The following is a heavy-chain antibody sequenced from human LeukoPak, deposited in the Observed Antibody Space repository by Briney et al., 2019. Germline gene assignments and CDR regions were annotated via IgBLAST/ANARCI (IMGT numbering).Heavy chain of an antibody. CDR3: TCDPNWVFDN. J-gene: IGHJ4*02. V-gene: IGHV4-38-2*01. CDR1: GYSISSGYY. CDR2: IYQSGTT. Sequence: SETLSLTCAVSGYSISSGYYWGWIRQSPGKGLEWIGSIYQSGTTYYNPSLKSRVTISVDTSKNQFSLKLSSVTAADTTVYYCTCDPNWVFDNWGQGTLVTVSS. D-gene: IGHD7-27*01.